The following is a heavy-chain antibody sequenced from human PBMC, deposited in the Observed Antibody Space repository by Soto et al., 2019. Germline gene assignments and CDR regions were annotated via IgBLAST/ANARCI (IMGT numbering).Heavy chain of an antibody. CDR2: IWYDGSNK. Sequence: GGSVRLSCAASGFTFSSSGMHWVRQAPGKGLELVAVIWYDGSNKYYADSVEGRFTISRDNSKNTLYLQMNSLRAEDTAVYYCASFRLRFYYYGMGVWGQGTTVIVSS. CDR1: GFTFSSSG. V-gene: IGHV3-33*01. D-gene: IGHD4-17*01. J-gene: IGHJ6*02. CDR3: ASFRLRFYYYGMGV.